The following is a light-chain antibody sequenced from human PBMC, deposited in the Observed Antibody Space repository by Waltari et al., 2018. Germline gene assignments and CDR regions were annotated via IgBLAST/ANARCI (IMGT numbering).Light chain of an antibody. CDR2: GAS. CDR1: PSVGRY. V-gene: IGKV3-20*01. J-gene: IGKJ1*01. Sequence: EIVFTPSPGTLSLSPGARAPLSCRASPSVGRYLAWYQKKPGQAPRLLIYGASSRATGIPDRFSGRGSGTDVSHTMSSVEPEDFAVYYCQKYESLPATCGQGTKVAI. CDR3: QKYESLPAT.